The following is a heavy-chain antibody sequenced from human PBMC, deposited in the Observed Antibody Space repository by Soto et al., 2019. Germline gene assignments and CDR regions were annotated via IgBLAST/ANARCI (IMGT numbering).Heavy chain of an antibody. J-gene: IGHJ5*02. CDR2: ISGSGGST. CDR1: GFTFSSYA. CDR3: AIVSIAVAGTRWFDP. D-gene: IGHD6-19*01. V-gene: IGHV3-23*01. Sequence: GSLRLSCAASGFTFSSYAMSWVRQAPGKGLEWVSAISGSGGSTYYADSVKGRFTISRDNSKNTLYLQMNSLRAEDTAVYYCAIVSIAVAGTRWFDPWGQGTLVTVSS.